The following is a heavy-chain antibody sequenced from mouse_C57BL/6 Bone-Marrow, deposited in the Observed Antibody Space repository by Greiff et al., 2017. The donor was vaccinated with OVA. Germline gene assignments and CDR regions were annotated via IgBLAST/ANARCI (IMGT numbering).Heavy chain of an antibody. CDR3: AREEDYYGSSSFDY. CDR2: ISYDGSN. J-gene: IGHJ2*01. Sequence: VQLQESGPGLVKPSQSLSLTCSVTGYSITSGYYWNWIRQFPGNKLEWMGYISYDGSNNYNPSLKNRISITRDTSKNQFFLKLNSVTTEDTATYYCAREEDYYGSSSFDYWGQGTTLTVSS. CDR1: GYSITSGYY. D-gene: IGHD1-1*01. V-gene: IGHV3-6*01.